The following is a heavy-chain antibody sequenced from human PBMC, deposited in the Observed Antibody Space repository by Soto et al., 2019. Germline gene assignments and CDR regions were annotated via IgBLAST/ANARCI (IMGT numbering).Heavy chain of an antibody. Sequence: QVQLQESGPGLVNPSETLSLTCTVSGGSMSDYFWTWIRQPAGKRLEWVGRKSISGNTDSNPSLMGRASMSVDTSKNQFSLSLISVTAADTALYYCARNRGPAAGWYFDVWGQGILVTVSS. CDR1: GGSMSDYF. D-gene: IGHD6-19*01. J-gene: IGHJ4*02. V-gene: IGHV4-4*07. CDR3: ARNRGPAAGWYFDV. CDR2: KSISGNT.